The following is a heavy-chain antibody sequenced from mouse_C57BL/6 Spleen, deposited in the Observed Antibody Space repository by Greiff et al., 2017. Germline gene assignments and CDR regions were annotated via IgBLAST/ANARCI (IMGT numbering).Heavy chain of an antibody. CDR3: HYGSSYDYYAMDY. V-gene: IGHV1-82*01. J-gene: IGHJ4*01. CDR1: GYAFSSSW. Sequence: VQLQQSGPELVKPGASVKISCKASGYAFSSSWLNWVKQRPGKVLEWIGRIYPGDGDTNYNGKFKGKATLTADKSSSTAYMQRSSLTSEDSAVYFCHYGSSYDYYAMDYWGQGTSVTVSS. CDR2: IYPGDGDT. D-gene: IGHD1-1*01.